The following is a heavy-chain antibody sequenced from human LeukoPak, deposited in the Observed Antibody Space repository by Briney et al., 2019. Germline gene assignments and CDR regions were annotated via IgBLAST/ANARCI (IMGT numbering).Heavy chain of an antibody. CDR1: GFSFSRYW. Sequence: AGGSLRLSCAASGFSFSRYWMNWVRQAPGKGLEWVSYISSSGNTIYYADSVKGRFTCSRDNAKNSLYLQMNSLRAEDTAVYYCATLFSLDFDYWGQGVLVTVSS. J-gene: IGHJ4*02. V-gene: IGHV3-48*03. CDR3: ATLFSLDFDY. CDR2: ISSSGNTI. D-gene: IGHD2/OR15-2a*01.